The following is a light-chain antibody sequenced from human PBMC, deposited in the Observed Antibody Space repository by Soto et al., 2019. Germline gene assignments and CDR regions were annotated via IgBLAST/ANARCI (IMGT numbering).Light chain of an antibody. V-gene: IGKV3-20*01. J-gene: IGKJ1*01. CDR2: GAS. Sequence: EVVLTQSPDTLSLSPGARATLSCRASQSVSSDFLAWYQQKPGQAPRLLIYGASSRATGIPDRFSGSGSGTDFTLTIKRLEPDDCAVYYCQQYGSSPPWTFGQGTKVEIK. CDR1: QSVSSDF. CDR3: QQYGSSPPWT.